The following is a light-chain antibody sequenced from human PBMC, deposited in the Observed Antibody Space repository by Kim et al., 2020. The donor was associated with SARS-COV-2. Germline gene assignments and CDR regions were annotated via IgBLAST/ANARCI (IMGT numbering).Light chain of an antibody. V-gene: IGKV1D-16*01. CDR2: GAS. CDR1: QAIFHL. J-gene: IGKJ4*01. Sequence: SASVGDRVTITWRASQAIFHLLAWYQQKPSNPPKVLIYGASSLHPGVPSRFSGSGSGTDFTLTISSLQPEDFETYYWQQYDSYPLTFGGGTKVEI. CDR3: QQYDSYPLT.